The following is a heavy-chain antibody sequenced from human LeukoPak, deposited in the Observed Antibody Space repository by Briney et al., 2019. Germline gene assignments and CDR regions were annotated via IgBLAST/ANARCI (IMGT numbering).Heavy chain of an antibody. V-gene: IGHV4-38-2*02. Sequence: ASETLSLTCTVSGYSISSGYYWGWIRQPPGKGLEWIGSIYHSGSTYYNPSLKSRVTISVDTSKNQFSLKLSSVTAADTAVYYCAKNGQSGFSFDPWGQGTLVTVSS. D-gene: IGHD1-26*01. CDR1: GYSISSGYY. CDR3: AKNGQSGFSFDP. J-gene: IGHJ5*02. CDR2: IYHSGST.